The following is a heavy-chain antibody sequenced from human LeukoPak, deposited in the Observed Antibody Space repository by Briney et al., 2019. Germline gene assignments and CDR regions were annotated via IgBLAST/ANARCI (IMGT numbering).Heavy chain of an antibody. V-gene: IGHV4-59*11. D-gene: IGHD1-7*01. CDR3: ARVTTGTTGHYYYYYYMDV. Sequence: SETLSLTCTVSGGSISSHYWSWIRQPPGKGLEWIGYIYYSGSTNYNPSLESRVTISVDTSKNQFSLKLSSVTAADTAVYYCARVTTGTTGHYYYYYYMDVWGKGTTVTVSS. J-gene: IGHJ6*03. CDR2: IYYSGST. CDR1: GGSISSHY.